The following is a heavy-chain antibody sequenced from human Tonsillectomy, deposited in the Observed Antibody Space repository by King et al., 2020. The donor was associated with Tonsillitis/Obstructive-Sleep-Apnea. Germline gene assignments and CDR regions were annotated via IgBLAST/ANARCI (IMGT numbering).Heavy chain of an antibody. CDR2: IKQDGSEE. CDR3: VTIFGVGRYYFGMDV. J-gene: IGHJ6*02. Sequence: VQLVESGGGLVQPGGSLRLSCAASGFTFSSYWMSWVRQAPGKGLEWVANIKQDGSEEYYVDSVQGRFTISRDNAKNSLILQMKSVRAEDTAVYYCVTIFGVGRYYFGMDVWGQGTTVTVSS. CDR1: GFTFSSYW. V-gene: IGHV3-7*03. D-gene: IGHD3-3*01.